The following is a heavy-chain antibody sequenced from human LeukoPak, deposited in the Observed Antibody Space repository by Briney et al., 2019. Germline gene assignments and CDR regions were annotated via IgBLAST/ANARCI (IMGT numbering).Heavy chain of an antibody. D-gene: IGHD6-19*01. J-gene: IGHJ4*02. V-gene: IGHV3-30-3*01. CDR3: ARDSSGWYPPDDY. Sequence: GGSLRLSCAASGFTFSSYAMHWVRQAPGKGLEWVAVISYDGSNKYYADSVKGRFTISRDNAKNSLYLQMNSLRAEDTAVYYCARDSSGWYPPDDYWGQGTLVTVSS. CDR1: GFTFSSYA. CDR2: ISYDGSNK.